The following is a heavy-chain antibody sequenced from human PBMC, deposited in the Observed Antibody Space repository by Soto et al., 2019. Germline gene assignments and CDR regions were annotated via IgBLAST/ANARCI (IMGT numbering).Heavy chain of an antibody. Sequence: ESRVLKGSISRCSLNHNKKNWGWIRQSPGKGLEWIGTNFYTGRTYYNPSLESRVTLSVDTSKNQFSLHLTSVIAADTAVYYCAKDTYYYDRIGYYTYDYWGQGTQVTVSS. J-gene: IGHJ4*02. CDR1: RCSLNHNKKN. V-gene: IGHV4-39*02. D-gene: IGHD3-22*01. CDR3: AKDTYYYDRIGYYTYDY. CDR2: NFYTGRT.